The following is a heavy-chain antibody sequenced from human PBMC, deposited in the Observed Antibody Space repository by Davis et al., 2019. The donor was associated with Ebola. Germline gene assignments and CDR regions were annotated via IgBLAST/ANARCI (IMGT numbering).Heavy chain of an antibody. J-gene: IGHJ6*02. CDR1: GFTFSDYY. V-gene: IGHV3-11*05. CDR2: ISSSSSYT. Sequence: GGSLRLSCAASGFTFSDYYMSWIRQAPGKGLEWVSYISSSSSYTNYADSVKGRFTISRDNAKNSLYLQMNSLRAEDTAVYYCARDRRLRFRNPSYGMDVWGQGTTVTVSS. D-gene: IGHD5-12*01. CDR3: ARDRRLRFRNPSYGMDV.